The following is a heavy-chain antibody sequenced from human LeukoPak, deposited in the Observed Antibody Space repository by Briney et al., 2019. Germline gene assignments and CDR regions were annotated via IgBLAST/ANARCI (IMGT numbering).Heavy chain of an antibody. Sequence: GESLKISCKGSGYSFTSHWIGWVRQMPGKGLEWMGTIYPGDSDTRYSPSIQGQVTISADKSISTAYLQWSSLKASDTAMYYCARQIGVGATASYGMDVWGQGTTVTVSS. CDR1: GYSFTSHW. CDR3: ARQIGVGATASYGMDV. V-gene: IGHV5-51*01. CDR2: IYPGDSDT. J-gene: IGHJ6*02. D-gene: IGHD1-26*01.